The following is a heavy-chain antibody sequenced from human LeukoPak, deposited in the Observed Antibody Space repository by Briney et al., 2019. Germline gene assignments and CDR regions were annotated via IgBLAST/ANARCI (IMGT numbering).Heavy chain of an antibody. CDR1: GFTVSSNY. CDR2: IYSGGST. CDR3: ARDGGELTAQNYYYYGMDV. Sequence: PGGSLRLSCAASGFTVSSNYMSWVRQAPGKGLEWVSVIYSGGSTYYADSVKGRFTNSRDNSKNTLYLQMNSLRAEDTAVYYCARDGGELTAQNYYYYGMDVWGQGTTVTVSS. V-gene: IGHV3-66*01. D-gene: IGHD1-26*01. J-gene: IGHJ6*02.